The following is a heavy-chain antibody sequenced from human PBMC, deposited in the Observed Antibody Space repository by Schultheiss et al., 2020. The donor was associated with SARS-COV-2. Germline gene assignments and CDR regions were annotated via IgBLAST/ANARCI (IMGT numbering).Heavy chain of an antibody. V-gene: IGHV3-33*01. D-gene: IGHD4-23*01. CDR1: GFTFSSYG. Sequence: GGSLRLSCAASGFTFSSYGMHWVRQAPGKGLEWVAVIWYDGSNKYYADSVKGRFTISRDNSKNTLYLQMNSLRAEDTAVYYCAREAPRVRSYYYGMDVWGQGTTVTVSS. J-gene: IGHJ6*02. CDR3: AREAPRVRSYYYGMDV. CDR2: IWYDGSNK.